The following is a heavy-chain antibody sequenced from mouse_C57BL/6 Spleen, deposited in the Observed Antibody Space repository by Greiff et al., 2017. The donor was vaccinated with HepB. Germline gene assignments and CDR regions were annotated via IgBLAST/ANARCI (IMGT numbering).Heavy chain of an antibody. D-gene: IGHD1-1*01. CDR2: IDPSDSET. Sequence: QVQLQQPGAELVRPGSSVKLSCKASGYTFTSYWMHWVKQRPIQGLEWIGNIDPSDSETHCNQKFKDKATLTVDKSSSTAYMQLSSLTSEDSAVYYCARDFLPGSSYLYYFDYWGQGTTLTVSS. CDR3: ARDFLPGSSYLYYFDY. V-gene: IGHV1-52*01. CDR1: GYTFTSYW. J-gene: IGHJ2*01.